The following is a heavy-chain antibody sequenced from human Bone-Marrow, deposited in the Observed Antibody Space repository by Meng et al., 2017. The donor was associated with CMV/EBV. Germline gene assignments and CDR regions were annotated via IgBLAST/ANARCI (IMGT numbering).Heavy chain of an antibody. Sequence: GSLRLSCTVSGGSISSSSYYWGWIRQPPGKGLEWIGSIYYSGSTYYNPSLKSRVTISVDTSKNQFSLKLSSVTAADTAVYYCARIGTYCSSTSCYTFDIWGQGTMVTVSS. J-gene: IGHJ3*02. CDR3: ARIGTYCSSTSCYTFDI. CDR1: GGSISSSSYY. CDR2: IYYSGST. V-gene: IGHV4-39*07. D-gene: IGHD2-2*02.